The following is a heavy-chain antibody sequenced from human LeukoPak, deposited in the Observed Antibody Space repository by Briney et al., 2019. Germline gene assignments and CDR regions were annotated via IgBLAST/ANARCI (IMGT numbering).Heavy chain of an antibody. CDR1: GGIFSSYG. CDR3: AKVVYYYYGMDV. J-gene: IGHJ6*02. Sequence: ASVKVSCKASGGIFSSYGISWVRQAPGQGLEWMGGIIPLFGITSYAQKLQGRVTLTADESTSTAYMELSSLRSEDTARYYCAKVVYYYYGMDVWGQGTTVTVSS. V-gene: IGHV1-69*01. CDR2: IIPLFGIT.